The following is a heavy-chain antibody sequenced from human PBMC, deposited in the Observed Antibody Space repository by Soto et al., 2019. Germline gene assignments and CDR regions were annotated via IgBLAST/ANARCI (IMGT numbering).Heavy chain of an antibody. CDR3: AKARGSTTPAPGSY. CDR1: GFTFSSYA. CDR2: ISGSGDST. Sequence: PGGSLRISCAASGFTFSSYAMSWVRQAPGKGLEWVSAISGSGDSTYYADSVKGRFTISRDNSKNTLYLQMNSLRAEDTAVYYCAKARGSTTPAPGSYWGQGTLVTAPQ. J-gene: IGHJ4*02. V-gene: IGHV3-23*01. D-gene: IGHD2-2*01.